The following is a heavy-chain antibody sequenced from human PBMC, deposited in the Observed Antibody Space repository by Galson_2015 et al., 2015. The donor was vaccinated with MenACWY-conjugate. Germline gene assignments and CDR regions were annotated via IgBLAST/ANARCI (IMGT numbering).Heavy chain of an antibody. CDR3: ARDPVDGSGHFDY. D-gene: IGHD6-19*01. CDR2: IKGDRSSI. J-gene: IGHJ4*02. CDR1: GFTFSSYW. Sequence: SLRLSCAASGFTFSSYWMHWVRQVPGKGLMWVSRIKGDRSSIIYADSVKGRFTISRDNTKNTVWLQMNSLRVEDTAVYYCARDPVDGSGHFDYWGQGTLVTVSS. V-gene: IGHV3-74*01.